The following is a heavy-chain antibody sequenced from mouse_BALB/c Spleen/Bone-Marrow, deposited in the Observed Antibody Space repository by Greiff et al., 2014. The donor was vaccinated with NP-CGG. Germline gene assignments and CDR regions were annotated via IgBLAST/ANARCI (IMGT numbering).Heavy chain of an antibody. V-gene: IGHV5-17*02. D-gene: IGHD4-1*01. CDR1: GFTFSSFG. CDR2: ISSGSSTI. J-gene: IGHJ2*01. CDR3: TRGRNWGDLDY. Sequence: EVQLVESGGGLVQPGGSRKLSCAASGFTFSSFGMHWVRQAPEKGLEWVAYISSGSSTIFYADTVKGRFTVSRDNPKNTLFLQMTSLRAEDTAMYYCTRGRNWGDLDYWGQGTTLTVSS.